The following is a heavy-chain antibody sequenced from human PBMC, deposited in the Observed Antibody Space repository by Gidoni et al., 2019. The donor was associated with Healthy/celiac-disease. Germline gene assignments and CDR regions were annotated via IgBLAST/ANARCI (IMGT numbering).Heavy chain of an antibody. Sequence: QITLKESGPTLVTPTQTLTLTCTFSGFPLSTSGVGVGWIRQPPGKALEWLALIYWDDDKRYSPSLKSRLTITKDTSKNQVVLTMTNMDPVDTATYYCAHSPPRYDSSGYYFDYWGQGTLVTVSS. J-gene: IGHJ4*02. V-gene: IGHV2-5*02. CDR1: GFPLSTSGVG. CDR2: IYWDDDK. D-gene: IGHD3-22*01. CDR3: AHSPPRYDSSGYYFDY.